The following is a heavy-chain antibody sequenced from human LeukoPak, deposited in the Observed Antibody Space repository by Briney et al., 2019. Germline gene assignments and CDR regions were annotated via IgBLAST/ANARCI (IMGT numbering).Heavy chain of an antibody. CDR2: INHSGST. J-gene: IGHJ4*02. V-gene: IGHV4-34*01. Sequence: SETPSLTCAVYGGSFSGYYWSWIRQPPGKGLEWIGEINHSGSTNYNPSLKSRVTISVDTSKNQFSLKLSSVTAADTAVYYCARKNSRYDDFDYWGQGTLVTVSS. CDR3: ARKNSRYDDFDY. CDR1: GGSFSGYY. D-gene: IGHD1-1*01.